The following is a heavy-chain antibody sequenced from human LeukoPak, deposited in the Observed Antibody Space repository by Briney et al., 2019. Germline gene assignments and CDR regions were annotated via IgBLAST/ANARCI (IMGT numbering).Heavy chain of an antibody. V-gene: IGHV1-69*13. CDR1: GGTFSSYA. CDR2: IIPIFGTA. D-gene: IGHD3-22*01. J-gene: IGHJ4*02. CDR3: ARAQGYYDSSGYYGGFDY. Sequence: ASVKVSCKASGGTFSSYAISWVRQAPGQGLEWMGGIIPIFGTANYAQKFQGRVTITADESTSTAYMELSSLRSEDTAVYYCARAQGYYDSSGYYGGFDYWGQGTLVTVSS.